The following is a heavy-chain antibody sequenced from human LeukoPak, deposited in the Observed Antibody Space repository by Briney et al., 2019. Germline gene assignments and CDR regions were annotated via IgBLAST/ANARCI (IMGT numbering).Heavy chain of an antibody. V-gene: IGHV4-30-2*02. CDR1: GGSISSGGYY. CDR2: IYHSGST. J-gene: IGHJ4*02. Sequence: SQTLSLTCTVSGGSISSGGYYWSWIRQPPGKGLEWIGYIYHSGSTYYNPSLMSRVTISVDRSKNQFSLKMSSVTAADTAVYYCAGGMSWWPWDYWGQGTLVTVSS. D-gene: IGHD2-15*01. CDR3: AGGMSWWPWDY.